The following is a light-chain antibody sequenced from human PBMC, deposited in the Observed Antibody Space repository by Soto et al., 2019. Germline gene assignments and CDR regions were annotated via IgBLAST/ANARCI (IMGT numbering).Light chain of an antibody. V-gene: IGLV2-14*01. J-gene: IGLJ3*02. CDR2: EVT. CDR3: SSYTRQNTRV. CDR1: SSDVGGYNF. Sequence: QSALTQPASVSGSPGQAITISCTGTSSDVGGYNFVSWYQQHPGKAPKLMIYEVTNRPSGVSSRFSGSKSGNTASLTISGRQTEDEADYFCSSYTRQNTRVFGGGTKRTVL.